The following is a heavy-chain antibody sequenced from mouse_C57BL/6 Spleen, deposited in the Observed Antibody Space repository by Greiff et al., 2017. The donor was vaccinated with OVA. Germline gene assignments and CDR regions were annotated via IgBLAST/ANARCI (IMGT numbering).Heavy chain of an antibody. D-gene: IGHD1-1*01. CDR1: GYTFTSYW. Sequence: VQLQQPGAELVMPGASVQLSCKASGYTFTSYWMHWVKQRPGQGLEWIGEIDPSDSYSNYNQKFNGKSTLTVDKSSSTAYMQLSSLTSEDSAVYYCARGYYCSIYAMDYWGQGTSVTVSS. CDR3: ARGYYCSIYAMDY. V-gene: IGHV1-69*01. J-gene: IGHJ4*01. CDR2: IDPSDSYS.